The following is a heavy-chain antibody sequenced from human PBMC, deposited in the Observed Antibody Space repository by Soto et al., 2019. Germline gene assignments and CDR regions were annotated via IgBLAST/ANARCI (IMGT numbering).Heavy chain of an antibody. Sequence: PGGSLRLSCAASGFTFSSYAISWVRQAPWKGLEWVSSISGSGGGTYYADSVKGRFTFSRDNSKNTLYLQMNSLRAEDTTVYYCATFGMATTKRGPRYSIDYSGQGALVTLSS. CDR3: ATFGMATTKRGPRYSIDY. D-gene: IGHD1-1*01. J-gene: IGHJ4*02. CDR1: GFTFSSYA. V-gene: IGHV3-23*01. CDR2: ISGSGGGT.